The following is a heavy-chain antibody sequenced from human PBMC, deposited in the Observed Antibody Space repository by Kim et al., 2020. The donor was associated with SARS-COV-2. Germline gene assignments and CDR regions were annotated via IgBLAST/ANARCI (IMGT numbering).Heavy chain of an antibody. V-gene: IGHV4-31*03. J-gene: IGHJ5*02. CDR3: ARGASITNFGVVILGGAFDP. CDR2: IYYSGST. Sequence: SETLSLTCTVSGGSISSGGYYWSWIRQHPGKGLEWIGYIYYSGSTYYNPSLKSRVTISVDTSKNQFSLKLSSVTAADTAVYYCARGASITNFGVVILGGAFDPWGQGTLVTVSS. CDR1: GGSISSGGYY. D-gene: IGHD3-3*01.